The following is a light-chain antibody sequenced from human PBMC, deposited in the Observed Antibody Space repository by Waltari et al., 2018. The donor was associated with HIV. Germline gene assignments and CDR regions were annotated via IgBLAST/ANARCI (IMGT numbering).Light chain of an antibody. J-gene: IGLJ2*01. CDR3: QTWGTGIQV. CDR1: SGHINYV. CDR2: LNSDGRH. V-gene: IGLV4-69*01. Sequence: QVVLTQPPSASASLGASVKLTCTLSSGHINYVIAWHQQQPPKGPLFLMKLNSDGRHSKGDGIPARFSGSSSGAERYLTISSLQSEDEADYFCQTWGTGIQVFGGGTRLTVL.